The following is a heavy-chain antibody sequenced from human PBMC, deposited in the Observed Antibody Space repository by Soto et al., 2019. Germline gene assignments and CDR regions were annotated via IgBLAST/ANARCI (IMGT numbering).Heavy chain of an antibody. D-gene: IGHD3-22*01. Sequence: PGGSQRLSCAASGFTFSSYAMHWVRQAPGKGLEWVALISYDGSDKDYADSVKGRFTISRDNSRNTLFLQMNSLRAEDTAVYYCARDYYKYYDSSGYYRSPAYWGQGTLVTVPQ. V-gene: IGHV3-30-3*01. CDR1: GFTFSSYA. CDR3: ARDYYKYYDSSGYYRSPAY. CDR2: ISYDGSDK. J-gene: IGHJ4*02.